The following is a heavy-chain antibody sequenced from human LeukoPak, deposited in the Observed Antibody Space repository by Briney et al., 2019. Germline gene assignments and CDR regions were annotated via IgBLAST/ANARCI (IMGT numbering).Heavy chain of an antibody. CDR3: ARPRGGAAPTSLDAFDI. D-gene: IGHD3-16*01. CDR1: GYSFTSYW. V-gene: IGHV5-51*01. J-gene: IGHJ3*02. CDR2: IYPGDSDT. Sequence: GESLKISCKGSGYSFTSYWIGWVRQMPGKGLEWMGIIYPGDSDTRYSPSFQGQVTISADKSISTAYLQWSSLKASDTAMYYCARPRGGAAPTSLDAFDIWGQGTMVTVSS.